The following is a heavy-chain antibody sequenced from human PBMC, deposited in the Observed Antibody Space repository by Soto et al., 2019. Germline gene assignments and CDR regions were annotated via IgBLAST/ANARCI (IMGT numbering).Heavy chain of an antibody. CDR3: ASTYSGYLDN. J-gene: IGHJ4*02. CDR1: GGSISSGAYY. CDR2: LYYSWST. D-gene: IGHD3-22*01. Sequence: PSETLSLTCTVSGGSISSGAYYLSWIRQDPGMGLEWIGYLYYSWSTYYNPSLKSRLTLSVDTSKNQISLKLTSVTAADTAVYYCASTYSGYLDNWGQGTRVTVSS. V-gene: IGHV4-31*02.